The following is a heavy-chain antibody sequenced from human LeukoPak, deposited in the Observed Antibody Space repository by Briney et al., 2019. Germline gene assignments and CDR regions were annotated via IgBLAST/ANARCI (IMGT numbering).Heavy chain of an antibody. D-gene: IGHD6-19*01. CDR3: ATVPGAIAVADFYFQH. V-gene: IGHV1-24*01. CDR1: GYTLTELS. J-gene: IGHJ1*01. CDR2: FDPEDGET. Sequence: GASVKVSFKVSGYTLTELSMHWVRQAPGKGLEWMGGFDPEDGETIYAQKFQGRVTMTEDTSTDTAYMELSSLRSEDTAVYYCATVPGAIAVADFYFQHWGQGTLVTVSS.